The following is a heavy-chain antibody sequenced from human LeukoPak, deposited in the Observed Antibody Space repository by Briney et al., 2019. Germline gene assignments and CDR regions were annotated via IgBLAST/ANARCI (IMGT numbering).Heavy chain of an antibody. D-gene: IGHD1-26*01. Sequence: SETLSLTCTVSGGSVSSDSHYWSWIRQPPGKGLEWIGWIYNSGSANYNPSLKSRVTISVDTSKNQFSLKLSSVTAADTAVYYCARWTSGGHTFDYWGQGALVTVSS. CDR1: GGSVSSDSHY. J-gene: IGHJ4*02. CDR2: IYNSGSA. V-gene: IGHV4-61*01. CDR3: ARWTSGGHTFDY.